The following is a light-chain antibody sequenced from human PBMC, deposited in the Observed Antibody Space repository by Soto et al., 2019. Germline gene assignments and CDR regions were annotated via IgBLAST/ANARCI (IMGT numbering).Light chain of an antibody. CDR1: SSDVGRYNY. V-gene: IGLV2-14*01. CDR3: TSYTRSSSAV. Sequence: QSALTQPASVSGSPGQSITISCTGTSSDVGRYNYVSWYQQHPGKAPKLMIYEVSNRPSGVSNRFSGSKSGNTASLTISGLQAEDEADYYCTSYTRSSSAVFGGGTKLTVL. J-gene: IGLJ3*02. CDR2: EVS.